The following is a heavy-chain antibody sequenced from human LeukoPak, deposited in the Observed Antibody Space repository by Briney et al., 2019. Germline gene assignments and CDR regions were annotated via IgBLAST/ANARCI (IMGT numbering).Heavy chain of an antibody. J-gene: IGHJ4*02. Sequence: GGSLRLSCAASGFTFRTYWMSWVRQAPGKGLEWVANINQGGSETYYVDSVKGRFTISRDNARHSLYLQMNSLRAEDTAVYYCARGLVTSGCLDYWGQGTLVTVSS. CDR1: GFTFRTYW. CDR3: ARGLVTSGCLDY. D-gene: IGHD6-19*01. V-gene: IGHV3-7*01. CDR2: INQGGSET.